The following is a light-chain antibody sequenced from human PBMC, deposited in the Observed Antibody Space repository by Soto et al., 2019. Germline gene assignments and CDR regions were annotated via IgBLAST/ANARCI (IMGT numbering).Light chain of an antibody. CDR1: SSNVGSNT. Sequence: QSVLTHPPSASGTPGQRVTISCSGSSSNVGSNTVSWYQQLPGTAPKVLIYSDDQRPSGVPDRFSGSRSGSSASLAISGLQSGDEADYCCASWEDSLNGWVIGGVTKLTVL. J-gene: IGLJ3*02. V-gene: IGLV1-44*01. CDR3: ASWEDSLNGWV. CDR2: SDD.